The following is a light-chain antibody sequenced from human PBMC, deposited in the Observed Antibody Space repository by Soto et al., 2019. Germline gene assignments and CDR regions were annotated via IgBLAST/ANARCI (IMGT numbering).Light chain of an antibody. CDR3: CSFTNIKTVV. CDR1: TSDVGGYNY. CDR2: DVN. Sequence: QSVLAQPASVSGSPGQSITISCTGTTSDVGGYNYGTWYQQYPGQAPKIIIYDVNRRPPGVSDRFSGSKSGNTASLTVSHLQAGDEADSFCCSFTNIKTVVFGGGTKVTVL. V-gene: IGLV2-14*03. J-gene: IGLJ1*01.